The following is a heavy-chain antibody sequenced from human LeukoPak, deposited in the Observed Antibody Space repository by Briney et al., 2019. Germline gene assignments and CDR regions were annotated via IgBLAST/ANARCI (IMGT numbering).Heavy chain of an antibody. CDR2: IIPIFGTA. D-gene: IGHD3-9*01. V-gene: IGHV1-69*13. CDR1: GGTFSSYA. J-gene: IGHJ4*02. Sequence: SVKVSCKASGGTFSSYAISWVRQAPGQGLEWMGGIIPIFGTANYAQKFQGRVTITADESTSTAYMELSSLRSEDTAVYYCARGPDGYNMTGYIYWGQGTLVTVSS. CDR3: ARGPDGYNMTGYIY.